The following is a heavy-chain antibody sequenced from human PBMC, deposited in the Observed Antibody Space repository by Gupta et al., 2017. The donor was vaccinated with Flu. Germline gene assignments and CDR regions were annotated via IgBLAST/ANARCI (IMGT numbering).Heavy chain of an antibody. CDR3: ARGKYCSTASCYRWFDP. Sequence: QVQLVQSGAEVKKPGASVKVSCKASGYTFTAYYIHWVRQAPGQGLEWMGRINPHSGSTNYEQKFQGRVTMTMDTSISTAYMDLSRLRSDDTAVYYCARGKYCSTASCYRWFDPWGQGTLVTVSS. D-gene: IGHD2-2*02. CDR1: GYTFTAYY. J-gene: IGHJ5*02. CDR2: INPHSGST. V-gene: IGHV1-2*06.